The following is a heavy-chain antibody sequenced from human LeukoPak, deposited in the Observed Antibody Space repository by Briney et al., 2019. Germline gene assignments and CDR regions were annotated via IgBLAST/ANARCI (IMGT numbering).Heavy chain of an antibody. J-gene: IGHJ4*02. CDR2: INHSGST. D-gene: IGHD6-19*01. CDR1: GGSFSGYY. V-gene: IGHV4-34*01. CDR3: ARGRGQWLEKGPFDY. Sequence: SETLSLTCAVYGGSFSGYYWSWIRQPPGRGLEWIGEINHSGSTNYNPSLKSRVTISVDTSKSQFSLKLSSVTAADTAVYYCARGRGQWLEKGPFDYWGQGTLVTVSS.